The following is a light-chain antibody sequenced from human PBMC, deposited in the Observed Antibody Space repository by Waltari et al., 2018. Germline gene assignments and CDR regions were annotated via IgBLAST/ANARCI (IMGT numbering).Light chain of an antibody. CDR1: QRVSTSH. V-gene: IGKV3-20*01. CDR2: ASS. J-gene: IGKJ3*01. CDR3: QEYGSSPPKFS. Sequence: VLTQSPATVSLSPGERATLSCRANQRVSTSHLAWYQQRPGQSPTLVIYASSTRATGIPDRFSGSGSGTDFTLTISRLEPEDFGVYYCQEYGSSPPKFSFGPGTKV.